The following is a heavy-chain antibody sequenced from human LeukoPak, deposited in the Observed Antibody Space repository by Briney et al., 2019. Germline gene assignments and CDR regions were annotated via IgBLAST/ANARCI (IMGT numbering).Heavy chain of an antibody. CDR1: GYTFTGYY. J-gene: IGHJ4*02. CDR3: AREGVVEMATAVGAHDY. CDR2: INPNSGGT. D-gene: IGHD5-24*01. Sequence: GASVKVSCKASGYTFTGYYMHWVRQAPGQGLEWMGWINPNSGGTNYAQKFQGRVTMTRDTSINTAYMELSRLRSDDTAVYYCAREGVVEMATAVGAHDYWGQGTLVTVSS. V-gene: IGHV1-2*02.